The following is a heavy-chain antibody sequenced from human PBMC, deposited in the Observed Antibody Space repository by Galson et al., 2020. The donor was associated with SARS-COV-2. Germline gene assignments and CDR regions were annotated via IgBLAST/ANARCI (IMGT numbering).Heavy chain of an antibody. CDR2: IWYDGSNK. J-gene: IGHJ6*02. Sequence: TGGSLRLSCAASGFTFSSYGMHWVRQAPGTGLEWVAVIWYDGSNKYSAASVKGRFTISRDNSKNTLYLQMNSRRAEDTAVYYCARDSDSITIFGVATNYYYYYGMDVWGQGTTVTVSS. V-gene: IGHV3-33*01. D-gene: IGHD3-3*01. CDR3: ARDSDSITIFGVATNYYYYYGMDV. CDR1: GFTFSSYG.